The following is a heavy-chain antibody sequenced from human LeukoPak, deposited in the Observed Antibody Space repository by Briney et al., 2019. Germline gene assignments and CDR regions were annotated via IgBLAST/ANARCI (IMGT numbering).Heavy chain of an antibody. CDR1: GGTFSSYA. CDR3: ARVGGYSSHHEVFDY. V-gene: IGHV1-69*06. J-gene: IGHJ4*02. CDR2: IIPIFGTA. Sequence: SVKVSCKASGGTFSSYAISWVRQAPGQGLEWMGGIIPIFGTANYAQKFQGRVTITADKSTSTAYMELSSLRSEDTAVYYCARVGGYSSHHEVFDYWGQGTLVTVSS. D-gene: IGHD6-13*01.